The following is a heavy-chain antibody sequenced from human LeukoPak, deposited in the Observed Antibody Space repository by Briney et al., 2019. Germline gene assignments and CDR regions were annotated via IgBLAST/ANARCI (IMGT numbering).Heavy chain of an antibody. CDR3: VRDGDWNYDY. J-gene: IGHJ4*02. D-gene: IGHD1-1*01. V-gene: IGHV3-21*04. CDR1: GFTFSSYS. Sequence: PGGSLRLSCAASGFTFSSYSMNWVRQAPGKGLEWVSSISSSSSYIYYADSVKGRFTISRDNAKNSLYLQMNSLRVEDTALYYCVRDGDWNYDYWGQGTLVTVSS. CDR2: ISSSSSYI.